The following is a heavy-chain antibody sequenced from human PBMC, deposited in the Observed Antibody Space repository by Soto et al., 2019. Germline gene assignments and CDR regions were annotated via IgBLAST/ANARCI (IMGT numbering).Heavy chain of an antibody. CDR3: ARHGVLRYFDWLPNFDY. CDR1: GGSISSYY. CDR2: IYYSGST. Sequence: SETLSLTCTVSGGSISSYYWSWIRQPPGKGLEWIGYIYYSGSTNYNPSLKSRVPISVDTSKNQFSLKLSSVTAADTAVYYCARHGVLRYFDWLPNFDYWGQGTLVTVS. J-gene: IGHJ4*02. V-gene: IGHV4-59*08. D-gene: IGHD3-9*01.